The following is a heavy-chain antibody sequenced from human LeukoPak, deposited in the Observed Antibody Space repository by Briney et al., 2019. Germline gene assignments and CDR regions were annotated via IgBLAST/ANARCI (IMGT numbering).Heavy chain of an antibody. CDR1: GYTFTSYD. Sequence: ASVKVSCKAPGYTFTSYDINWVRQAPGQGLEWMGGIIPIFGTANYAQKFQGRVTITTDESTSTAYMELSSLRSEDTAVYYCARVKSAKHYYMDVWGKGTTVTVSS. CDR3: ARVKSAKHYYMDV. V-gene: IGHV1-69*05. CDR2: IIPIFGTA. J-gene: IGHJ6*03.